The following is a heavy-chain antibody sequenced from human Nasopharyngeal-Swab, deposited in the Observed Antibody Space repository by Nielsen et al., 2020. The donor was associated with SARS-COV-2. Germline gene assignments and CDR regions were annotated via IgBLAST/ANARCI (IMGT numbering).Heavy chain of an antibody. CDR3: AREMVGAPFDY. CDR1: GFTFSSYS. D-gene: IGHD1-26*01. V-gene: IGHV3-21*01. CDR2: ISSSSSYI. J-gene: IGHJ4*02. Sequence: GESLKISCAASGFTFSSYSMNWVRQAPGKGLEWVSSISSSSSYIYYADSVTGRFTISIDNAKNSLYLQMNSLRAEDTAVYYCAREMVGAPFDYWGQGTMVTVSS.